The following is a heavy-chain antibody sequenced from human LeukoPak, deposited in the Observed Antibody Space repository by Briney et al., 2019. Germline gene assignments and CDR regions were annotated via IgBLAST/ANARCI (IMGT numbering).Heavy chain of an antibody. J-gene: IGHJ6*03. CDR3: ANGYCTNGVCYPYYYYYMDV. D-gene: IGHD2-8*01. Sequence: PGGSLRLSCAASGFTFSSYEMNWVRQAPGKGLEWVSYISSSGSTIYYADSVKGRFTIPRDNSKNTLYLQMNSLRAEDTAVYYCANGYCTNGVCYPYYYYYMDVWGKGTTVTVSS. CDR2: ISSSGSTI. V-gene: IGHV3-48*03. CDR1: GFTFSSYE.